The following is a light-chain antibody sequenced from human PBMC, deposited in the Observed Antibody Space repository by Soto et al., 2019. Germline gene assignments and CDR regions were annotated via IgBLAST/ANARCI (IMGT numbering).Light chain of an antibody. Sequence: EIVMTQSPATLSVSPGERATLSCRASQSVGTHLAWYQQKPGQAPRLLLYGASTRATGIPARFSGSGSGTEFTLTISSLQSEDFAVYCCQQYNNWPRTFGQGTKVDIK. CDR2: GAS. V-gene: IGKV3-15*01. CDR1: QSVGTH. CDR3: QQYNNWPRT. J-gene: IGKJ1*01.